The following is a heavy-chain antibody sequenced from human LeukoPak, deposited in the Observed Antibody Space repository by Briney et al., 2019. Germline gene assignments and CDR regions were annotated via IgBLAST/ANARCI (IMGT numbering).Heavy chain of an antibody. CDR3: ARGGYCSGGSCYSFYYYGMDV. CDR2: MNPNSGNT. J-gene: IGHJ6*02. Sequence: GASVKVSCKASGYTFTSYDINWVRQATGQGLEWMGWMNPNSGNTGYAQKFQGRVTMTRNTSISTAYMELSSLRSEDTAVYYCARGGYCSGGSCYSFYYYGMDVWGQGTTVTVSS. V-gene: IGHV1-8*01. D-gene: IGHD2-15*01. CDR1: GYTFTSYD.